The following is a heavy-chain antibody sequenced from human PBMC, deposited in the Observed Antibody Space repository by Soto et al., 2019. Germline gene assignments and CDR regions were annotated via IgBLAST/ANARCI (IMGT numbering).Heavy chain of an antibody. CDR2: IYYSGST. D-gene: IGHD2-2*01. CDR1: GGSISSYY. CDR3: ASVVPAAMGRGYFDY. V-gene: IGHV4-59*01. Sequence: SETLSLTCTVSGGSISSYYWSWIRQPPGKGLEWIGYIYYSGSTNYNPSLKSRVTISVDTSKNQFSLKLSSVTAADTAVYYCASVVPAAMGRGYFDYWGQGTLVTVSS. J-gene: IGHJ4*02.